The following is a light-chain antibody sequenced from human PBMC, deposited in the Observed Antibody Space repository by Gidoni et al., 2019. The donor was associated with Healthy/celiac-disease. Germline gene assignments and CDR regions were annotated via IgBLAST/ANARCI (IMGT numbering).Light chain of an antibody. Sequence: QSALTQTASVSGSAGQSITISCTGTSSDVGGYNYVSWYHQHPGKAPKLMIYDVSNRPSGVSNRFSGSKSGNTASLTLSGLQAEDEADYYCSSYTSSSTLFYVFGTGTKVTVL. CDR2: DVS. CDR3: SSYTSSSTLFYV. CDR1: SSDVGGYNY. J-gene: IGLJ1*01. V-gene: IGLV2-14*01.